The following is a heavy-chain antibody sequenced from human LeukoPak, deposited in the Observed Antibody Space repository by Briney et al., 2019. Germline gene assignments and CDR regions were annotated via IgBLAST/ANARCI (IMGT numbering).Heavy chain of an antibody. J-gene: IGHJ5*02. CDR3: ARLYITMVRGVT. V-gene: IGHV4-59*08. D-gene: IGHD3-10*01. Sequence: PSETLSLTCTVSGGSISSHYWSWIRQPPGKGLEWIGYIYYSGSTNYNPSLKSRVTISVDTSKNQFSLKLSSVTAADTAVYYCARLYITMVRGVTWGQGTLVTVSS. CDR2: IYYSGST. CDR1: GGSISSHY.